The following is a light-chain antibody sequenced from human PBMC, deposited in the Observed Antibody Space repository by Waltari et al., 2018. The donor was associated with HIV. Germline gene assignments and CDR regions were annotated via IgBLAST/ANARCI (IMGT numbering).Light chain of an antibody. CDR2: TND. CDR1: SSHIGSNI. J-gene: IGLJ3*02. V-gene: IGLV1-44*01. Sequence: QSVLTQPPSVSGTPGQNVTISCSGSSSHIGSNIPNWYQQLPGAAPKLLIYTNDQLPSGVPDRFSGSKSGTSASLAISGLQSADEADYYCAAWDDSLNGMFGGGTKLTVL. CDR3: AAWDDSLNGM.